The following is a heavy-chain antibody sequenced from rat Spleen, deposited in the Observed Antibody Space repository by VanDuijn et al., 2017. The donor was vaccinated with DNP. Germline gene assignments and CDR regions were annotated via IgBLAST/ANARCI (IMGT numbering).Heavy chain of an antibody. CDR2: ISYSGST. J-gene: IGHJ4*01. CDR3: ARLRLEWEVRAMDA. D-gene: IGHD1-1*01. V-gene: IGHV3-1*01. Sequence: EVQLQESGPGLVKPSQSLSLTCSVTGYSITSNYWGWIRKFPGNKMEWIGHISYSGSTSYNPSLKSRISITRDTSKNQFFLQLNSVTTEETATYYCARLRLEWEVRAMDAWGQGTSVTVSS. CDR1: GYSITSNY.